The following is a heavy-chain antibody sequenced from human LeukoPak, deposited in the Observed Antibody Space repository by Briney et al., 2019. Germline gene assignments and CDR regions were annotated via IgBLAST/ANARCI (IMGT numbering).Heavy chain of an antibody. CDR1: GGSISSYY. CDR3: ASSSWYGGEDY. V-gene: IGHV4-59*01. CDR2: IYYSGST. Sequence: SETLSLTCTVSGGSISSYYWSWIRQPPGKGLEWIGYIYYSGSTNCNPSLKSRVTISVDTSKNQFSLKLSSVTAADTAVYYCASSSWYGGEDYWGQGTLVTVSS. J-gene: IGHJ4*02. D-gene: IGHD2-21*01.